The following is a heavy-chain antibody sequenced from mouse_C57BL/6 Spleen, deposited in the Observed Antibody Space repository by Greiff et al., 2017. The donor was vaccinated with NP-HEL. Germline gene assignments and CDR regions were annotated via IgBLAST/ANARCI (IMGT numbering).Heavy chain of an antibody. Sequence: QVQLLQSGADLAKPGASVKLSCEASGYTFTSYWMHWVQQRPGQGLEWIGYINPSSGSIKYTQKFKDKATLTADKSSSTAYMQLSSLTYEDSAVYYSARYGVPRDGYLAYWGQGTLVTVSA. D-gene: IGHD2-3*01. CDR2: INPSSGSI. J-gene: IGHJ3*01. V-gene: IGHV1-7*01. CDR1: GYTFTSYW. CDR3: ARYGVPRDGYLAY.